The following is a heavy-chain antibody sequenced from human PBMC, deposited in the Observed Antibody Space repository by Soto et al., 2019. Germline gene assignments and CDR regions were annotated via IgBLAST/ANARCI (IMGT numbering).Heavy chain of an antibody. J-gene: IGHJ5*02. V-gene: IGHV1-18*01. CDR2: ISAYNGNT. CDR1: GYTFTSYG. CDR3: ARVTSCCNQNNWFDP. D-gene: IGHD2-2*01. Sequence: GASVKVSCKASGYTFTSYGISWVRQAPGQGLEWMGWISAYNGNTNYAQKLQGRVTMTTDTSTSTAYMELRSLRSDDTAVYYCARVTSCCNQNNWFDPWGQGNLVTVSS.